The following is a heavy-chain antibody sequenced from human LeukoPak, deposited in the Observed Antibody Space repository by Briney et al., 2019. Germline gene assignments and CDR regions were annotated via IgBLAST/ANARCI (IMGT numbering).Heavy chain of an antibody. J-gene: IGHJ3*02. CDR2: ISSSSSYI. Sequence: PGGSLRLSCAASGFTFSSYSMNWVRQAPGKGLEWVSSISSSSSYIYYADSVKGRFTISRDNAKNSLYLQMNSLRAEDTAVYYCASAEYCSGGSCSFDAFDIWGQGTMVTVSS. V-gene: IGHV3-21*01. CDR1: GFTFSSYS. CDR3: ASAEYCSGGSCSFDAFDI. D-gene: IGHD2-15*01.